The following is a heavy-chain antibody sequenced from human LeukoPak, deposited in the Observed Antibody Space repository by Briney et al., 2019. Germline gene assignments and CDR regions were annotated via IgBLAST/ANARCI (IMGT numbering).Heavy chain of an antibody. CDR1: GGSISSSSYY. CDR3: ARLETPMVRGSFDY. J-gene: IGHJ4*02. V-gene: IGHV4-39*01. CDR2: IYYSGST. D-gene: IGHD3-10*01. Sequence: SETLSLTCTVSGGSISSSSYYWGWIRQPPGKGLEWIGSIYYSGSTYYNPSLKSRVTISVDTSKNQFSLKLSSVTAADTAVYYCARLETPMVRGSFDYSGQGTLVTVSS.